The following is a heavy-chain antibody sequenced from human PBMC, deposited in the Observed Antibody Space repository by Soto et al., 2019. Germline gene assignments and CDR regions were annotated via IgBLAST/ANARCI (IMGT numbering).Heavy chain of an antibody. CDR2: IYLPGRT. D-gene: IGHD3-3*01. V-gene: IGHV4-30-2*01. CDR1: GGSVSNGGYS. CDR3: AKRPTDFWSGYWPSDY. J-gene: IGHJ4*02. Sequence: PSETLSLTCAVSGGSVSNGGYSWSWIRQPPGKGLEWIGDIYLPGRTTYSPSLKRRVTISRDNSKNTLFLQMSSLRAEDTAVYYCAKRPTDFWSGYWPSDYWGQGTLVTVSS.